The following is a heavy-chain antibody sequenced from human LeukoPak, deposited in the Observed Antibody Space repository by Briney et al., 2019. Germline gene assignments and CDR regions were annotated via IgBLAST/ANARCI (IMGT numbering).Heavy chain of an antibody. Sequence: PSETLSLTCTVSGGSVSSYYWSWIRQPAGKGLEWIGRIYTSGSTNYNPSLKSRVTMSVDTSKSQFSLKLSSVTAADTAVYYCARSSPRIPPSYYYYYYMDVWGKGTTVTISS. CDR3: ARSSPRIPPSYYYYYYMDV. V-gene: IGHV4-4*07. J-gene: IGHJ6*03. CDR1: GGSVSSYY. CDR2: IYTSGST.